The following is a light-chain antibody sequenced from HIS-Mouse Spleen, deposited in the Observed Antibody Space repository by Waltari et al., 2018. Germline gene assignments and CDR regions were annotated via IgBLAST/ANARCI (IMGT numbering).Light chain of an antibody. J-gene: IGLJ3*02. CDR1: ALPKQY. V-gene: IGLV3-25*03. CDR3: QSADSSGTGWV. CDR2: KGS. Sequence: SYELTQPPSVSVSLGQTARITCPGDALPKQYADWYQQKPGKAPVLVIYKGSGRPSGIPERFSVSSSGTTVTLTISGVQAEDEADYYCQSADSSGTGWVFGGGTKLTVL.